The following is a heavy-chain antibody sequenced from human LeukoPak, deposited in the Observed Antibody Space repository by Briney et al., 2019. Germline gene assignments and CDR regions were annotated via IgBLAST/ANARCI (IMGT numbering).Heavy chain of an antibody. CDR3: ARDGDLPGYSNGNFDY. V-gene: IGHV3-23*01. D-gene: IGHD4-11*01. CDR1: GFTFSSYA. Sequence: GGSPRLSCAASGFTFSSYAMSWVRQAPGKGLEWVSAISGSGGSTYYADSVKGRFTISRDNSKNTLYLQMNSLRAEDTAVYYCARDGDLPGYSNGNFDYWGQGTLVTVSS. J-gene: IGHJ4*02. CDR2: ISGSGGST.